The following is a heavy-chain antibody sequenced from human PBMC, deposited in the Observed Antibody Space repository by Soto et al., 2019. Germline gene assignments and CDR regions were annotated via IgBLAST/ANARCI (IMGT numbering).Heavy chain of an antibody. CDR1: GGTLSDHG. V-gene: IGHV1-69*06. Sequence: QVQLEQSGAEVKKPGSSVKVSCKASGGTLSDHGVAWLRQAPGQGLEWMGGTIPVFNTAKYAQKFQGRVTVTADKFTGIAYMELSSLRSEDTAFYFCARGVYGSGNYYTGPSAFDIWGQGTMVIVSS. J-gene: IGHJ3*02. D-gene: IGHD3-10*01. CDR3: ARGVYGSGNYYTGPSAFDI. CDR2: TIPVFNTA.